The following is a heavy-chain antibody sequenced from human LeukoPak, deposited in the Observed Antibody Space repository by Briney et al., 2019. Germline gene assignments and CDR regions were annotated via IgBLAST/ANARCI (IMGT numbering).Heavy chain of an antibody. Sequence: SETLSLTCTVSGGPISSSYDYWGWIRQPPGKGLEWVASLHYSGTPYYSPSLSSRISIFVDTSKRQFSLQVRSVTASDTAMYYCSRGDDSYKQGNFWGQGTLVTVSS. CDR3: SRGDDSYKQGNF. CDR1: GGPISSSYDY. J-gene: IGHJ4*02. V-gene: IGHV4-39*01. CDR2: LHYSGTP. D-gene: IGHD5-24*01.